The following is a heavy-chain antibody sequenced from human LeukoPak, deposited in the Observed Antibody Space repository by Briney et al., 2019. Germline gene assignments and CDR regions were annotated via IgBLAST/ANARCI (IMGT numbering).Heavy chain of an antibody. J-gene: IGHJ4*02. Sequence: SETLSLTCTVSGGSISSYYWSWIRQPPGKGLEWIGYIYYSGTTNYNPSLKSRVTISVDTSKNQFPLKQSSVPAADTAVYYCARGVYIAAAQYGYWGQGTLVTASS. D-gene: IGHD6-13*01. CDR3: ARGVYIAAAQYGY. CDR2: IYYSGTT. CDR1: GGSISSYY. V-gene: IGHV4-59*01.